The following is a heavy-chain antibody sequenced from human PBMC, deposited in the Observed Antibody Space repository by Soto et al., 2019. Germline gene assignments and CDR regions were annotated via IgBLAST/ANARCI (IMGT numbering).Heavy chain of an antibody. V-gene: IGHV3-30*18. J-gene: IGHJ3*02. D-gene: IGHD3-3*01. CDR2: ISYDGSNK. CDR3: AKADYDFWSGFRLYDAFDI. Sequence: QVQLVESGGGVVQPGRSLRLSCAASGFTFSSFGMHWVRQAPGKGLEWVAGISYDGSNKYYADSVKGRFTISRDNSKNTLHLQMNSLRAEDTAVYYCAKADYDFWSGFRLYDAFDIWGQGTMVTVSS. CDR1: GFTFSSFG.